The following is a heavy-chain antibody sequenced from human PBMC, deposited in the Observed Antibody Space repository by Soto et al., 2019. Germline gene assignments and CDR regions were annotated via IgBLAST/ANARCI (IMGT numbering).Heavy chain of an antibody. J-gene: IGHJ5*01. V-gene: IGHV4-39*01. CDR2: IYYSGST. CDR3: AKHPLITPHNTDS. CDR1: GGSISSSSYY. Sequence: SCTLSLTCTVSGGSISSSSYYWGWMRQPPGKGLEWIGSIYYSGSTYYNPSLKSRVTLSVDTSKNQFSLKLSSVTAADTAVYSSAKHPLITPHNTDSWGQGTQVPVTS. D-gene: IGHD3-10*01.